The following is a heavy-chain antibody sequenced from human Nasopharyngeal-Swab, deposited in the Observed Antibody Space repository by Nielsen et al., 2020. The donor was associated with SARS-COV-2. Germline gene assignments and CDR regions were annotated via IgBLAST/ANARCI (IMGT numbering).Heavy chain of an antibody. D-gene: IGHD5-18*01. J-gene: IGHJ4*02. CDR1: GYTFTGYY. CDR3: ARDGPTAMVTGSFDY. Sequence: ASVKVSCKASGYTFTGYYMHWVRQAPGQGLEWMGWINPNSGGTNYAQKFQGRVTMTRDTSISTAYMELSRLRSDDTAVYYCARDGPTAMVTGSFDYWGQGTLVTVSS. CDR2: INPNSGGT. V-gene: IGHV1-2*02.